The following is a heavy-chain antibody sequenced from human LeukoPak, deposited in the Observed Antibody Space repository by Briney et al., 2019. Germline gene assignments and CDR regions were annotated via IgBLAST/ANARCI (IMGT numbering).Heavy chain of an antibody. CDR2: INTNTGNP. J-gene: IGHJ4*02. CDR3: ARQGPGDCSSTRCYGVGS. CDR1: GYTFNGYY. Sequence: ASVKVSCKSSGYTFNGYYMHWVRQAPGRGLEWMGWINTNTGNPTYAQGFTGRFVFSLDTSVSTAYLQISSLKPEDTAVYYCARQGPGDCSSTRCYGVGSWGQGTLVTVSS. V-gene: IGHV7-4-1*02. D-gene: IGHD2-2*01.